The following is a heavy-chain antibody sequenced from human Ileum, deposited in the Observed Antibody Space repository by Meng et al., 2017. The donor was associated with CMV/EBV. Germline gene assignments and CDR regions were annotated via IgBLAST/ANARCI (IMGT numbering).Heavy chain of an antibody. J-gene: IGHJ4*02. D-gene: IGHD5-24*01. CDR1: GFTFTDYA. CDR3: AKIGDGFSSGDY. CDR2: VSSDSSYI. Sequence: GESLKISCAASGFTFTDYAMSWVRQAPGKGLEWVSSVSSDSSYIYYADSVKGRFTISRDNAKNSLYLQMNSLRVDDTAVYYCAKIGDGFSSGDYWGQGTLVTVSS. V-gene: IGHV3-21*01.